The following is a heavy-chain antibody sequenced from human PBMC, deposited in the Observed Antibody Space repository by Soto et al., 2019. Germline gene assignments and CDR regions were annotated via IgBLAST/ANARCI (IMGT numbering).Heavy chain of an antibody. V-gene: IGHV3-33*01. CDR3: ARDRNIMVPGSYIYYGLDV. Sequence: GGSLRLSCAASGFTFSSYAMHWVRQAPGKGLEWVAVIWYDGSNQYYVDSVKGRFTISRDSSKNTLYLQMNSLRAEDTAVYYCARDRNIMVPGSYIYYGLDVWGQGPRSPSP. D-gene: IGHD3-10*01. CDR1: GFTFSSYA. J-gene: IGHJ6*02. CDR2: IWYDGSNQ.